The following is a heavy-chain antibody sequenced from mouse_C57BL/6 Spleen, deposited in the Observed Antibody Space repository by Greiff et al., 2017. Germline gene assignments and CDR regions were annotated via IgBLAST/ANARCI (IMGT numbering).Heavy chain of an antibody. J-gene: IGHJ2*01. Sequence: QVQLKQSGPGLVQPSQSLSITCTVSGFSLTSYGVHWVRQPPGKGLEWLGVIWSGGSTDYTAAFISRLSISKDNSKSQVFFKMNSLQAYDTAIYYGAKKTLLLSGYWGQGTTLTVSS. CDR3: AKKTLLLSGY. D-gene: IGHD2-1*01. CDR2: IWSGGST. CDR1: GFSLTSYG. V-gene: IGHV2-4*01.